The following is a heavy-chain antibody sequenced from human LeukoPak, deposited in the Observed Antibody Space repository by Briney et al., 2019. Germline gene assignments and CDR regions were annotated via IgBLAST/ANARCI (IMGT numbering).Heavy chain of an antibody. CDR2: IYHSGST. CDR3: ARDLGIAAVPDAFDI. J-gene: IGHJ3*02. D-gene: IGHD6-13*01. Sequence: SQTLSLTCTVSGGSISSGGYYWSWIRQPPGKGLEWIGYIYHSGSTYYNPSLKSRVTISVDRSKNQFSLKLSSVTAADTAVYYCARDLGIAAVPDAFDIWGQGTMVTVSS. V-gene: IGHV4-30-2*01. CDR1: GGSISSGGYY.